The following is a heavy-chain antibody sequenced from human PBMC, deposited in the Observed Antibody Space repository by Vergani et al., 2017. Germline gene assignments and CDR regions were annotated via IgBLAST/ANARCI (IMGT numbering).Heavy chain of an antibody. D-gene: IGHD3-16*02. CDR2: LKQDGSEK. V-gene: IGHV3-7*03. J-gene: IGHJ3*02. CDR1: VFPFISYC. Sequence: EVQLVESGGGLVQPGGSLLLSCASSVFPFISYCLILFLHAPVPWLELLSPLKQDGSEKYYVDSVKGRFTISRDNAKNSLYLQMNSLRAEDTAVYYCARERGYDYVWGSYRYGAFDIWGQGTMVTVSS. CDR3: ARERGYDYVWGSYRYGAFDI.